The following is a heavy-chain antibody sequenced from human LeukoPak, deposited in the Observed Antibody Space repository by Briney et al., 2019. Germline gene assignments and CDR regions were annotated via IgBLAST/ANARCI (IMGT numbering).Heavy chain of an antibody. V-gene: IGHV3-30*02. CDR2: IRYDGSNK. Sequence: GGSLRLSCAASGFTFSSYGMHWVRQAPGKGQEWVAFIRYDGSNKYYADSVKGRFTISRDNSKNTLYLQMNSLRAEDTAVYYCAKSSDRDQRLTDYWGQGTLVTVSS. CDR3: AKSSDRDQRLTDY. J-gene: IGHJ4*02. D-gene: IGHD1-14*01. CDR1: GFTFSSYG.